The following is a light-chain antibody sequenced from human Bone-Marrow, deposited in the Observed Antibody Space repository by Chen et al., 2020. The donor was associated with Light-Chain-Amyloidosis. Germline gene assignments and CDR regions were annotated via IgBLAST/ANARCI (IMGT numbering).Light chain of an antibody. CDR2: AVT. CDR1: SSDVGNYNL. J-gene: IGLJ2*01. CDR3: CSYAGLYTLV. Sequence: QSALTQPPSASWSPGPPITISCTGPSSDVGNYNLFSWYQPPPGKAPKLIVYAVTNRPSGVSTRFSGSKSGNTASLTISGLQAEDEAHYCCCSYAGLYTLVFGGGTKLSVV. V-gene: IGLV2-23*02.